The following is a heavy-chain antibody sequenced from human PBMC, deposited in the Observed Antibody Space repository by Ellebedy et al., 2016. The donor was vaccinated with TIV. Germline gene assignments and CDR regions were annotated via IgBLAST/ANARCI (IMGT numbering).Heavy chain of an antibody. CDR3: ARQDDSSGYYYSGDAFDI. CDR1: GYSFTSYW. CDR2: IYPGDSDT. D-gene: IGHD3-22*01. Sequence: GESLKISCEGSGYSFTSYWIGWVRQMPGKGLEWMGIIYPGDSDTRYSPSFQGQVTISADKSISTAYLQWSSLKASDTAMYYCARQDDSSGYYYSGDAFDIWGQGTMVTVSS. V-gene: IGHV5-51*01. J-gene: IGHJ3*02.